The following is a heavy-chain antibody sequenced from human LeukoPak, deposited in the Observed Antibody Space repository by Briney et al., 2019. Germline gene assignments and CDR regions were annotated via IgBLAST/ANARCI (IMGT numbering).Heavy chain of an antibody. J-gene: IGHJ5*02. V-gene: IGHV3-49*04. Sequence: GGSLRLSCTASGFTFGDYAMSWVRQAPGKGLEWVGFIRSKAYGGTTEYAASVKGRFTISRDDSKSIAYLQMNSLKTEDTAVYYCTRDHGTYYDFWSGYPTNNWFDPWGQGTWSPSPQ. CDR2: IRSKAYGGTT. CDR1: GFTFGDYA. D-gene: IGHD3-3*01. CDR3: TRDHGTYYDFWSGYPTNNWFDP.